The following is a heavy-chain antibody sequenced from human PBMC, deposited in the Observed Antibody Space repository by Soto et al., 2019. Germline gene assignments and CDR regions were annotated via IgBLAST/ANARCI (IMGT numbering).Heavy chain of an antibody. CDR1: GYSFTSYW. D-gene: IGHD6-19*01. Sequence: GESLKISCKGSGYSFTSYWIGWVRQMPGKGLECMGIIYPGDSDTRYSPSFQGQVTISADKSISTAYLQWSSLKASDTAVYYCAGYHETAVVGIRAFDIWGQGTMVTVS. J-gene: IGHJ3*02. CDR2: IYPGDSDT. V-gene: IGHV5-51*01. CDR3: AGYHETAVVGIRAFDI.